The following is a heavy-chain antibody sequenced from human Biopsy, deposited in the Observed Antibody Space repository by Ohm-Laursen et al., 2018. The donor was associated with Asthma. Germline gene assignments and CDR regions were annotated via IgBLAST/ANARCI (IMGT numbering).Heavy chain of an antibody. Sequence: SLRLSCTASGFSFSNFAIHWVRQAPGKGLVWVGVISKDASTQDYADSVKGRFIMARDNSKNTLDLQMNSLREEDTAVYYCVRDGTDDAFDIWGLGTVVSVSS. J-gene: IGHJ3*02. CDR3: VRDGTDDAFDI. CDR1: GFSFSNFA. D-gene: IGHD1-1*01. CDR2: ISKDASTQ. V-gene: IGHV3-30*01.